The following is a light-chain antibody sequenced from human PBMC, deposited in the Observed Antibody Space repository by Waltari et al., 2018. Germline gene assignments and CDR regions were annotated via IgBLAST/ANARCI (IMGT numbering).Light chain of an antibody. CDR2: LGS. CDR1: QSLLQSSGYNY. V-gene: IGKV2-28*01. J-gene: IGKJ5*01. CDR3: MQALQDIT. Sequence: DIVLTQSPLSLPVTAGEPASIPCRSSQSLLQSSGYNYLDWDLQKPGQSPQLLIYLGSTRASGVPDRFSGSGSGTDFTLKISRVEAEDVGIYYCMQALQDITFGQGTRLEIK.